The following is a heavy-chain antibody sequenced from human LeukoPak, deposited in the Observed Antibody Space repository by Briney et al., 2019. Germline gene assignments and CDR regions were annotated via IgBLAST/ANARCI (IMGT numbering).Heavy chain of an antibody. Sequence: SETLSLTCAVYGGSFSGYYWSWIRQPPGKGLEWIGEINHSGSTNYNPSLKSRVTISVGTSKNQFSLKLSSVTAADTAVYYCARGRYGDRHFDYWGQGTLVTVSS. D-gene: IGHD4-17*01. CDR1: GGSFSGYY. CDR3: ARGRYGDRHFDY. CDR2: INHSGST. V-gene: IGHV4-34*01. J-gene: IGHJ4*02.